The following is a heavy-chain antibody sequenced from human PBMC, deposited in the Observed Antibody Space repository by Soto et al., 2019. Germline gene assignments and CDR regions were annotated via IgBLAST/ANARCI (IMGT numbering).Heavy chain of an antibody. CDR3: ARDSRPGGYYGMDV. Sequence: SETLSLTCAVSGGSISSSNWWSWVRQPPGKGLEWIGEIYHSGSTNYNLSLKSRVTISVDKSKNQFSLKLSSVTAADTAVYYCARDSRPGGYYGMDVWGQGTTVTVSS. V-gene: IGHV4-4*02. J-gene: IGHJ6*02. D-gene: IGHD3-10*01. CDR1: GGSISSSNW. CDR2: IYHSGST.